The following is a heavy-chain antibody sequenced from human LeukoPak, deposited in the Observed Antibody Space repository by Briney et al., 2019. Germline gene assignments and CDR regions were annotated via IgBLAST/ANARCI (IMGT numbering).Heavy chain of an antibody. CDR1: CGSLSSHY. CDR3: ARVYYDSSGLGVRYYNYMDV. V-gene: IGHV4-59*11. CDR2: IYYKESP. D-gene: IGHD3-22*01. J-gene: IGHJ6*03. Sequence: SETLSLACTIPCGSLSSHYWSSIRQPPGKGLEWIERIYYKESPYYHPPLKSRGTLSVDTSKTQSSLRLSSVTAADTAVYYCARVYYDSSGLGVRYYNYMDVWGKGTTVTVSS.